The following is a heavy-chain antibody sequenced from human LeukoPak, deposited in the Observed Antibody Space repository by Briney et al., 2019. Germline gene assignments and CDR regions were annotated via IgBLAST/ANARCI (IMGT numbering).Heavy chain of an antibody. Sequence: SETLSLTCTVSGGSISSTTYYWGWIRQPPGKGLEWIGSIYNSGRTYYNPSLKSRVTISVDTSKNQFSLKLTSVTAADTAVYYCARRHYYNGRAYYFLDYWGQGTLVTVSS. J-gene: IGHJ4*02. V-gene: IGHV4-39*01. CDR3: ARRHYYNGRAYYFLDY. D-gene: IGHD3-22*01. CDR1: GGSISSTTYY. CDR2: IYNSGRT.